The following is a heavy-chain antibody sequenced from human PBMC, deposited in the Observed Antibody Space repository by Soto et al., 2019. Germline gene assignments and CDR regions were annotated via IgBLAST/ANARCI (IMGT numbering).Heavy chain of an antibody. V-gene: IGHV3-33*01. D-gene: IGHD2-15*01. CDR2: IWYDGSNK. Sequence: GGSLRLSCAASGFTFSSYGMHWVRQAPGKGLEWVAVIWYDGSNKYYADSVKGRFTISRENSKNTLYRQMNSLRAEDTAVYYCARDKVRCSGGSCYPYYYYGMDVWGQGTTVTVSS. CDR3: ARDKVRCSGGSCYPYYYYGMDV. J-gene: IGHJ6*02. CDR1: GFTFSSYG.